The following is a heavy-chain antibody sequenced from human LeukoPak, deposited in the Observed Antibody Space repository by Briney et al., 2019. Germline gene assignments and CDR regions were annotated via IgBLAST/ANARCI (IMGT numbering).Heavy chain of an antibody. D-gene: IGHD6-6*01. CDR2: TIPIFGTA. CDR3: AAGRGPYSSSSAHYYMDV. CDR1: GGTFSSYA. J-gene: IGHJ6*03. Sequence: ASVKVSCKASGGTFSSYAISWVRQAPGQGLEWMGGTIPIFGTANYAQKFQGRVTVTTDESTSTAYMELSSLRSEDTAVYYCAAGRGPYSSSSAHYYMDVWGKGTTVTVSS. V-gene: IGHV1-69*05.